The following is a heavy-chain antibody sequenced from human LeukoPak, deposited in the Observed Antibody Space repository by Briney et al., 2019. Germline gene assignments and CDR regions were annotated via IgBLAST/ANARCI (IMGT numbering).Heavy chain of an antibody. CDR1: GYTFSSYG. V-gene: IGHV1-18*01. Sequence: ASVTVSCKASGYTFSSYGISWVRQAPGQGLEGMGWISAYNGNTNYAQTLQGRVTMTTDTSTSTAYMELRSLRSDDTAVYYCARASRGSSRSNVDYWGQGTLVTVSS. CDR3: ARASRGSSRSNVDY. J-gene: IGHJ4*02. D-gene: IGHD6-6*01. CDR2: ISAYNGNT.